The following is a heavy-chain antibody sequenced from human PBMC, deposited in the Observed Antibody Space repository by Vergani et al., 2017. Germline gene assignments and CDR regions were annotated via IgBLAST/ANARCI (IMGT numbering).Heavy chain of an antibody. CDR1: GFTFSDHY. CDR3: ARWGVSETWIQPWFSRDYYYYGRDV. CDR2: ISYDGSNK. J-gene: IGHJ6*02. D-gene: IGHD5-18*01. Sequence: VQLVESGGGLVQPGGSLRLSCAASGFTFSDHYMDWVRQAPGKGLEWVAVISYDGSNKYYADSVKGRFTISRDNSKNTLYLQINSMRAEDTAVYYCARWGVSETWIQPWFSRDYYYYGRDVWGQGTTVTVSS. V-gene: IGHV3-30*03.